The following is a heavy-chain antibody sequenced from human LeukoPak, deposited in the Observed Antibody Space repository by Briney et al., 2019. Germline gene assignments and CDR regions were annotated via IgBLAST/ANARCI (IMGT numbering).Heavy chain of an antibody. D-gene: IGHD4/OR15-4a*01. CDR2: IYTSGST. CDR1: GGSISSYY. J-gene: IGHJ4*02. Sequence: SETLSLTCTVSGGSISSYYWSWIRQPAGEGLEWIGRIYTSGSTNYNPSLKSRVTMSVDTSKSQFSLKLSSVTAADTAVYYCAREGGANRPLDYWGQGTLVTVSS. V-gene: IGHV4-4*07. CDR3: AREGGANRPLDY.